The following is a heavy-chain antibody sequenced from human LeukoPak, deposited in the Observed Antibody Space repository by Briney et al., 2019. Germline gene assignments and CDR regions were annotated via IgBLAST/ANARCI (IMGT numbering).Heavy chain of an antibody. D-gene: IGHD6-19*01. J-gene: IGHJ3*02. CDR2: IFYSGST. CDR1: GGSISTSSYY. CDR3: GRRGSGWYNAFDI. V-gene: IGHV4-39*01. Sequence: SETLSLTCTVSGGSISTSSYYWGWIRQPPGKGLEWIGSIFYSGSTYYYPSLKSRVTISVDTSKNQFSLKLSSVTAADTAVYYCGRRGSGWYNAFDIWGQGTMVTVSS.